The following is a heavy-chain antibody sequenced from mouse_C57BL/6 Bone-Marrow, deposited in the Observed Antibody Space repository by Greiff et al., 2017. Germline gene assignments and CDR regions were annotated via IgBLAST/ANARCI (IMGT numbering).Heavy chain of an antibody. CDR3: TGSDYAWFAY. CDR1: GFNIKDDY. CDR2: IDPENGDT. V-gene: IGHV14-4*01. J-gene: IGHJ3*01. D-gene: IGHD2-13*01. Sequence: LVESGAELVRPGASVKLSCTASGFNIKDDYMHWVKQRPEQGLEWIGWIDPENGDTEYASKFQGKATITADTSSNTAYLQLSSLTSEDTAVYYCTGSDYAWFAYWGEGTLVTVSA.